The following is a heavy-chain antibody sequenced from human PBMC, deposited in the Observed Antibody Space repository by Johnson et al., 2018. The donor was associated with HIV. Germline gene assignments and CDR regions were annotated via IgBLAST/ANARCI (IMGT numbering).Heavy chain of an antibody. V-gene: IGHV3-66*01. CDR2: IYSGGST. Sequence: VQLVESGGGLVQPGGSLRLSCAVSGFSFSRYWMSWVRQAPGKGLEWVSVIYSGGSTYYADSVKGRFTISRDNSKNTLYLQMNSLRAEDTAVYYCARDPSPIVGATYAFDIWGQGTMVTVSS. CDR3: ARDPSPIVGATYAFDI. D-gene: IGHD1-26*01. J-gene: IGHJ3*02. CDR1: GFSFSRYW.